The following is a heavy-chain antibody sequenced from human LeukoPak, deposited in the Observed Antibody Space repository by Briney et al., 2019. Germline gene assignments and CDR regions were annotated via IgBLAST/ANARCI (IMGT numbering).Heavy chain of an antibody. CDR2: INPNSGGT. CDR3: ARDAPRIAAAGHGDY. D-gene: IGHD6-13*01. V-gene: IGHV1-2*02. J-gene: IGHJ4*02. Sequence: ASVKVSCKASGYTFTCYYMHWVRQAPGQGLEWMGWINPNSGGTNYAQKSQGRVTMTRDTSISTAYMELSRLRSDDTAVYYCARDAPRIAAAGHGDYWGQGTLVTVSS. CDR1: GYTFTCYY.